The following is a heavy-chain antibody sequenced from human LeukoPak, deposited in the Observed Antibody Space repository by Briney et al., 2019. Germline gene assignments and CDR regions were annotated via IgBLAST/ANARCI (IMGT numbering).Heavy chain of an antibody. CDR2: IIPIFGST. Sequence: SVKVSCKASGGSLSSFALNWVRQTPGQGLEWMGGIIPIFGSTNYAQKFQVRVTITADESTNTAYMELNSLRSEDTGVYYCARIMVVAGNGGYFLYWGQGTLVTVSS. D-gene: IGHD2-15*01. J-gene: IGHJ1*01. V-gene: IGHV1-69*13. CDR1: GGSLSSFA. CDR3: ARIMVVAGNGGYFLY.